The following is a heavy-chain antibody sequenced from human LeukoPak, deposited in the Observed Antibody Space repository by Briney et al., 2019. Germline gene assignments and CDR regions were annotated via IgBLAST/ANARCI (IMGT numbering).Heavy chain of an antibody. J-gene: IGHJ4*02. CDR2: IIPILDVT. CDR3: ARGGGVDILTGFQY. D-gene: IGHD3-9*01. V-gene: IGHV1-69*04. CDR1: GGTFTNYA. Sequence: VASVTVSCKASGGTFTNYAINWVRQAPGQGLEWMGRIIPILDVTNYAQKFQGRVTITADQSTSTAYMELSSLRSEDTAVYYCARGGGVDILTGFQYWGQGTLVTVSS.